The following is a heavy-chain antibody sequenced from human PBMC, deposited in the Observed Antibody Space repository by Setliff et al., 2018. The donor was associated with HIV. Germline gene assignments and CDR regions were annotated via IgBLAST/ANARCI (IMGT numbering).Heavy chain of an antibody. CDR2: INHSGST. CDR3: AVRTAVTVIVVYYFDY. V-gene: IGHV4-34*01. D-gene: IGHD3-22*01. Sequence: SETLSLTCAVYGGSFSGYYWSWIRQPPGKGLEWIGEINHSGSTSYNPSLKSRVTISVDTSKNQFSLKLTSVTAADTAVYYCAVRTAVTVIVVYYFDYWGPGTLVTVSS. CDR1: GGSFSGYY. J-gene: IGHJ4*02.